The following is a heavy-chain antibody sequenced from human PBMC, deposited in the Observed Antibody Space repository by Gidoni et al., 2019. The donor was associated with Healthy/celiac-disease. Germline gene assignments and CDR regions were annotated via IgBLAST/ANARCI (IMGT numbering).Heavy chain of an antibody. V-gene: IGHV1-2*02. CDR2: INPNSGGT. Sequence: QGQLVQSGAAVTKPGASVKFSCKASGYTFTGYYMHWVRQDPGEGVEWMGWINPNSGGTNYAQKFQGRVTMTRNTSISTAYMELSRLRSDDTAVYYCARRARGLYSNSHDYWGQGTLVTVSS. CDR1: GYTFTGYY. CDR3: ARRARGLYSNSHDY. D-gene: IGHD2-8*01. J-gene: IGHJ4*02.